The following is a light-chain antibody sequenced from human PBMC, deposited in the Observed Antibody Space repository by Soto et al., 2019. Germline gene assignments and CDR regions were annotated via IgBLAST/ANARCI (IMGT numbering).Light chain of an antibody. J-gene: IGLJ1*01. CDR2: EVR. V-gene: IGLV2-8*01. CDR3: RSYAGSDMFV. Sequence: QSVLTQPPSASGSPGQSVTISCTGTSSDVGGYNYVSWYQQHPGKAPKLIIYEVRERPSGVPXXXXXXXXXXXXSLTVSGXQAEDEADYYCRSYAGSDMFVFGTGTKVTVL. CDR1: SSDVGGYNY.